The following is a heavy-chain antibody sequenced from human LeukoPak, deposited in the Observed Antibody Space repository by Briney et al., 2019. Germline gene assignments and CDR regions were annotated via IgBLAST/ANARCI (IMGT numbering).Heavy chain of an antibody. CDR3: ARGWYSSGWYYFDY. CDR2: IYSGGST. CDR1: GFTFSANY. J-gene: IGHJ4*02. V-gene: IGHV3-53*01. Sequence: PGGSLRLSCAASGFTFSANYMSWVRQAPGKGLEGVSVIYSGGSTYYADSVKGRFTISTDNSKNTLYLQMNSLRAEDTAVYYCARGWYSSGWYYFDYWGQGTLVTVSS. D-gene: IGHD6-19*01.